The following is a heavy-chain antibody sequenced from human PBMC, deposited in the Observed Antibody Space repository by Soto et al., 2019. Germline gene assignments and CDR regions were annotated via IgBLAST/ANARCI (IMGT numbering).Heavy chain of an antibody. Sequence: PGGSLRLSCAASGFTFSSYGMHWVRQAPGKGLEWVAVISYDGSNKYYADSVKGRFTISRDNSKNTLYLQMNSLRAEDTAVYYCARDPIAARPFRNFDYWGQGTLVTVSS. CDR2: ISYDGSNK. V-gene: IGHV3-30*03. D-gene: IGHD6-6*01. CDR3: ARDPIAARPFRNFDY. J-gene: IGHJ4*02. CDR1: GFTFSSYG.